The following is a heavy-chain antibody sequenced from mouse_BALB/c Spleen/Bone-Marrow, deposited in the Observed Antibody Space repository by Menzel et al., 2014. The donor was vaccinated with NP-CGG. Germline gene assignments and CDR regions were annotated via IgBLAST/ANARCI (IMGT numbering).Heavy chain of an antibody. V-gene: IGHV5-17*02. CDR2: ISSGSSTI. D-gene: IGHD4-1*01. CDR3: TRGGNWDDFDY. J-gene: IGHJ2*01. Sequence: EVKVVESGGGLVQPGGSRKLSCAASGFTFSSFGMHWVRQAPEKGLEWVAYISSGSSTIFYADTVKGLFTASRDNPKNTLFLQMTSLRSEDTAMYYCTRGGNWDDFDYWGQGTTLTVSS. CDR1: GFTFSSFG.